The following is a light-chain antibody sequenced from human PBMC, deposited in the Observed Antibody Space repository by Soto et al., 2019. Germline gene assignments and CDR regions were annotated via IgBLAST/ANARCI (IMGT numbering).Light chain of an antibody. V-gene: IGKV3-20*01. J-gene: IGKJ1*01. CDR1: QSVSSN. CDR2: GAS. Sequence: EIVMPPSQATLSLSPGEGAPVSCRASQSVSSNLAWYQQKPGQAPRLLIYGASSSATGIPDRFSGSGSGTDFTLTISRLEPEDSEVYYCQQYGSSSTCGQGTKVDIK. CDR3: QQYGSSST.